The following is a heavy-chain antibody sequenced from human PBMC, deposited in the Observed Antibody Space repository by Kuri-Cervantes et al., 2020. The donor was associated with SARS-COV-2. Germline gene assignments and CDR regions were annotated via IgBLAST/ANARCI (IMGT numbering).Heavy chain of an antibody. V-gene: IGHV1-58*01. CDR3: AASLLYRIYYYYGMDV. J-gene: IGHJ6*02. D-gene: IGHD1-26*01. Sequence: SVKVSCKASGFTSRSSAVQWVRQARGQRLEWIGWIVVGSGNTNYAQKFQERVTITRDMSTSTAYMELSSLRSEDTAVYYCAASLLYRIYYYYGMDVWGQGTTVTVSS. CDR2: IVVGSGNT. CDR1: GFTSRSSA.